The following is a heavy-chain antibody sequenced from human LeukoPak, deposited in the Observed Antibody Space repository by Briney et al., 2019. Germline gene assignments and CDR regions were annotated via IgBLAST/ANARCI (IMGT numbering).Heavy chain of an antibody. D-gene: IGHD5-24*01. J-gene: IGHJ5*02. V-gene: IGHV3-7*05. CDR2: IKQDASEK. CDR1: GFTFSNYW. Sequence: GGSLRLSCAASGFTFSNYWMIWVRQAPGKGLEWVGNIKQDASEKRYADSVRGRFSISRDNAQTSLYLQMNSLRAEDTAVYYCARASDPWLQLTWGQGTLVTVSS. CDR3: ARASDPWLQLT.